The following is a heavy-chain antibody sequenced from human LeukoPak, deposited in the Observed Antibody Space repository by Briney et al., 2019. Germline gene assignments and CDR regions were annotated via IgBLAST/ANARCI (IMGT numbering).Heavy chain of an antibody. CDR1: GFTFSSYH. J-gene: IGHJ4*02. V-gene: IGHV3-21*01. CDR2: INSNSDYI. CDR3: ARGLCGGDCYDY. Sequence: PGGSLRLSCAASGFTFSSYHINWVRQAPGKGLEWVSSINSNSDYIYYADSVKGRFTISRDNAKNSLYLQMNSLRAEDTAVYYCARGLCGGDCYDYWGQGTLVTVSS. D-gene: IGHD2-21*01.